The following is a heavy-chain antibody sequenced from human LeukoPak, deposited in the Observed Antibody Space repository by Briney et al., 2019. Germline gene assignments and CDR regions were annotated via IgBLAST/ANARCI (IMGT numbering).Heavy chain of an antibody. CDR3: ARETMAGHFDY. CDR2: IYYSGTT. D-gene: IGHD6-19*01. CDR1: GGSTSSGDYF. Sequence: SQTLSLTCIVSGGSTSSGDYFWSWIRQPPGKGLEWIGYIYYSGTTYYNPSLKSRVTISVDTSKNQFSLNLSSVTAADTAVYFCARETMAGHFDYWGQGTLVTVSS. V-gene: IGHV4-30-4*01. J-gene: IGHJ4*02.